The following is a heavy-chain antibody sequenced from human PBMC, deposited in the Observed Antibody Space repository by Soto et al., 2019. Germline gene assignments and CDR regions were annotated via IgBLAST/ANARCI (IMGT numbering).Heavy chain of an antibody. CDR1: GFTFSSYS. CDR3: ARDGTGYSYDRYGMDV. V-gene: IGHV3-48*02. Sequence: EVQLVESGGGLVQPGGSLRLSCAASGFTFSSYSMNWVRQAPGKGLAWVSYISSSSSTIYYADSVKGRFTISRDNAKNSLYLQMNSLRDEDTAVYYCARDGTGYSYDRYGMDVWGQGTTVTVSS. CDR2: ISSSSSTI. J-gene: IGHJ6*02. D-gene: IGHD5-18*01.